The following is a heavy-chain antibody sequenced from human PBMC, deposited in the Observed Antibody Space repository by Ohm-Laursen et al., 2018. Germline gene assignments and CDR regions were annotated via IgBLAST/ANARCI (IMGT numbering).Heavy chain of an antibody. D-gene: IGHD3-22*01. CDR1: GFTFSSFG. CDR2: IGSISSVT. V-gene: IGHV3-48*01. J-gene: IGHJ4*02. CDR3: VRGHYYDSSAYYYVSLFDY. Sequence: SLRLSCAASGFTFSSFGMNWVRQAPGKGLEWVSYIGSISSVTYYGDSVKGRFTISRDSAKNTLYLQMDSLRAEDTAVYYCVRGHYYDSSAYYYVSLFDYWGQGTLVTVSS.